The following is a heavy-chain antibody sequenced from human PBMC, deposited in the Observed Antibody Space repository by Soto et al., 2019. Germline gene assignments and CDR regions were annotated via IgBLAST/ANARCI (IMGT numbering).Heavy chain of an antibody. Sequence: GGSLRLSCAASGFTFSDYYMSWIRQAPGKGLEWVSYISSSGSTIDYADSVKGRFTISRDNAKNSLYLQMNSLRAEDTAVYYCANPLYSGDDYNFPGDDYYGMDVWGQGTTVT. CDR3: ANPLYSGDDYNFPGDDYYGMDV. D-gene: IGHD5-12*01. CDR1: GFTFSDYY. CDR2: ISSSGSTI. J-gene: IGHJ6*02. V-gene: IGHV3-11*04.